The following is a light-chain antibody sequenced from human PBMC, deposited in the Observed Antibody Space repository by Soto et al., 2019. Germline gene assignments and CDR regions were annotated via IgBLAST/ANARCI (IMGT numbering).Light chain of an antibody. CDR2: DAS. CDR3: QQYHNWPQT. J-gene: IGKJ1*01. V-gene: IGKV1-5*01. Sequence: DIHMTQSPSTLAASVGDRVSITCRASHSIISWLAWYQQKPGKAPKLLIYDASSLESGVPSRFSGSGSGTEFTLTISSLQSEDFAVYYCQQYHNWPQTFGQGTKVDIK. CDR1: HSIISW.